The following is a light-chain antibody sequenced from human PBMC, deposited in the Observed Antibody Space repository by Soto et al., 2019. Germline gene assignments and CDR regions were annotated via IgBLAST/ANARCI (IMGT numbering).Light chain of an antibody. CDR1: NSDVGTYNY. Sequence: QSVLTQPRSVSGSPGQSDTISCTGTNSDVGTYNYVSWYQQHPGKAPKLIIYDVTKRPSGVPDRFSGSKSGNTASLIISGLQAADEAEYYCCCCSYAGSSSFRVLFGGGTQLTVL. V-gene: IGLV2-11*01. CDR2: DVT. CDR3: CSYAGSSSFRVL. J-gene: IGLJ2*01.